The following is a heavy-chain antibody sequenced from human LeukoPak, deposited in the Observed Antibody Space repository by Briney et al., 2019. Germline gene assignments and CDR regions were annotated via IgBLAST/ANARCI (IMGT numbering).Heavy chain of an antibody. Sequence: PSETLSLTCTVSGDSIDSYYWSWIRQSPGKGLEWLGYSGSSNYNPSLQSRLTISVDTSKNQFSLKLSSVTAADTAVYYCVVATTKFDYWGQGTLVTVSS. CDR2: SGSS. CDR3: VVATTKFDY. V-gene: IGHV4-59*12. D-gene: IGHD5-24*01. CDR1: GDSIDSYY. J-gene: IGHJ4*02.